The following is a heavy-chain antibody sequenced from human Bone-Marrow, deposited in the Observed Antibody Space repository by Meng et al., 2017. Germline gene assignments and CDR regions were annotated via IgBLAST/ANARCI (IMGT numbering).Heavy chain of an antibody. D-gene: IGHD6-19*01. CDR1: GASVSSGYW. Sequence: QVRRQEPGPGLVKPSGTLSLTCGVSGASVSSGYWWTWVRQPPGKGLEWIGEFHHSGTTNYNPSLRSRVTISVDTSKNQFSLRLTSVTAADTAVYYCAASPGWWRIDSWGQGTLVTVSS. J-gene: IGHJ4*02. V-gene: IGHV4-4*02. CDR2: FHHSGTT. CDR3: AASPGWWRIDS.